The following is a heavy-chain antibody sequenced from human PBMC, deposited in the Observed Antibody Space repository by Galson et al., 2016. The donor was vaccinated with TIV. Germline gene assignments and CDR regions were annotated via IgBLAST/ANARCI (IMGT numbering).Heavy chain of an antibody. D-gene: IGHD6-19*01. CDR3: ARQSNKAVY. Sequence: SETLSLTCTVSGGSISSRDYYWGWIRQPPGKGLEWIGSVYYSGNTSYNPSLKSRVTISVDTSKNQFSLRLNSVTAADPAVYLCARQSNKAVYWGQGTLVTVSS. CDR2: VYYSGNT. CDR1: GGSISSRDYY. J-gene: IGHJ1*01. V-gene: IGHV4-39*01.